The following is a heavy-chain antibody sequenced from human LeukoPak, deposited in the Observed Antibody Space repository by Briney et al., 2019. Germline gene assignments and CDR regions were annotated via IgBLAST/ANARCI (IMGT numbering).Heavy chain of an antibody. D-gene: IGHD5-12*01. Sequence: GGSLRLSCAASGFTFSSYAMSWVRQAPGKGLEWVSAISGSGGSTYYADSVKGRFTISRDNSKNTLYLQMNSLRAEDTTVYYCAKEGGLSMGEDSGYDPYYYYGMDVWGQGTTVTVSS. J-gene: IGHJ6*02. V-gene: IGHV3-23*01. CDR1: GFTFSSYA. CDR2: ISGSGGST. CDR3: AKEGGLSMGEDSGYDPYYYYGMDV.